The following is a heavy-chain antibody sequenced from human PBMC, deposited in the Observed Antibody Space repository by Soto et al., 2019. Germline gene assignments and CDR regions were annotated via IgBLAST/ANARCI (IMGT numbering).Heavy chain of an antibody. J-gene: IGHJ6*02. CDR2: IFYSGST. CDR1: GGSIRSYY. V-gene: IGHV4-59*01. CDR3: ATGGGRFNYGMDV. D-gene: IGHD3-10*01. Sequence: QVQLQESGPGLVKPSETLSLTCTVSGGSIRSYYWSWIRQPPGKRLAWIGYIFYSGSTNYNPSLKSRVTISVDTSKNQLSLKLNSVTAADTAVYYCATGGGRFNYGMDVWGQGTSVTVSS.